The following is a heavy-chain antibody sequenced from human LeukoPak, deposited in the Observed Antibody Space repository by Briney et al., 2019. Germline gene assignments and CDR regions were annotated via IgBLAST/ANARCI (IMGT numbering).Heavy chain of an antibody. J-gene: IGHJ4*02. CDR1: GFTFSSYA. CDR3: AKVRDYSGYDYYFDY. V-gene: IGHV3-23*01. D-gene: IGHD5-12*01. CDR2: ISGSGGST. Sequence: PGGSLRLSCAASGFTFSSYAMSWVRQAPGKGPEWVSAISGSGGSTYYADSVKGRFTISRDNSKNTLYLQMNSLRAEDTAVYYCAKVRDYSGYDYYFDYWGQGTLVTVSS.